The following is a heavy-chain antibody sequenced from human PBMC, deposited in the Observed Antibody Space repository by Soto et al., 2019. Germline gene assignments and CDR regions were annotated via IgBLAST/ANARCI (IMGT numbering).Heavy chain of an antibody. J-gene: IGHJ4*02. CDR2: ISYAGSNK. Sequence: QVQLVESGGGVVQPGRSLRLSCAASGFTFSSYAMHWVRQAPGKGLEWVAVISYAGSNKYYADSVKGRFTISRDNSKNTLYLQMNSLRAEDTAVYYCAAQSFGYFDYRGQGTLVTVSS. CDR1: GFTFSSYA. D-gene: IGHD3-3*01. CDR3: AAQSFGYFDY. V-gene: IGHV3-30-3*01.